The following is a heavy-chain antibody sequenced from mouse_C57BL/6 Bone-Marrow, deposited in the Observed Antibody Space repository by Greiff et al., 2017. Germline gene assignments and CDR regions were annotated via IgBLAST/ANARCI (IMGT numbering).Heavy chain of an antibody. CDR1: GYTFTNYW. CDR2: IYPCGGYT. Sequence: QVQLQQPGAELVRPGTSVKMSCKASGYTFTNYWIGWAKQRPGHGLEWIGDIYPCGGYTNYNEKFKGKATLTADKSSSTAYMQFSSRTSEDAAVYYYGRSGYGNYLTMDYWGQGTSVTVSS. D-gene: IGHD2-1*01. J-gene: IGHJ4*01. CDR3: GRSGYGNYLTMDY. V-gene: IGHV1-63*01.